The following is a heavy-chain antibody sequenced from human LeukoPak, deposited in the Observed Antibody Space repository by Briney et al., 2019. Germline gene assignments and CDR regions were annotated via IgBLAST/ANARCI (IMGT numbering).Heavy chain of an antibody. CDR3: ATINWGRFGY. CDR1: GFTFSSHA. Sequence: GGSLRLSCAASGFTFSSHAMSWVRQAPGKGLEWVSAISGSGGSTYYADSVKGRFTISRDNAKNSLYLQMDSLRAEDTAVYYCATINWGRFGYWGQGTLVTVSS. D-gene: IGHD7-27*01. V-gene: IGHV3-23*01. J-gene: IGHJ4*02. CDR2: ISGSGGST.